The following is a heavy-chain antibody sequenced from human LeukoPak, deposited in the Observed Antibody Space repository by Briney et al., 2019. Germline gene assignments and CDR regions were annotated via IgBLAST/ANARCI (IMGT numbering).Heavy chain of an antibody. D-gene: IGHD3-10*01. J-gene: IGHJ4*02. V-gene: IGHV4-59*01. Sequence: SETLSLTCSVSGGSISSYYWSWIRQPPGKGLEWIGYISYSGSTNYNSSLKSRVTISVDTSKNQFSLKLSSVTAADTAMYYCAREGSGSYYIDYWGQGTLVTVSS. CDR1: GGSISSYY. CDR2: ISYSGST. CDR3: AREGSGSYYIDY.